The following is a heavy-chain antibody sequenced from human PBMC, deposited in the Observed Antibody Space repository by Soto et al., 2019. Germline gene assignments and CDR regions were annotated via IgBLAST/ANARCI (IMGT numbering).Heavy chain of an antibody. J-gene: IGHJ4*02. Sequence: EVQLVESGGGLVQPGGSLRLSCAASGFTFSSYDMHWVRQVIGKGLEWVSGIGSGGDTYYPGSVKGRFTISRENAKNSFYIQMTSLRAGDTAIYYCARAGAVAGTALDYWGQGTLVAVSS. CDR3: ARAGAVAGTALDY. V-gene: IGHV3-13*04. CDR1: GFTFSSYD. CDR2: IGSGGDT. D-gene: IGHD6-19*01.